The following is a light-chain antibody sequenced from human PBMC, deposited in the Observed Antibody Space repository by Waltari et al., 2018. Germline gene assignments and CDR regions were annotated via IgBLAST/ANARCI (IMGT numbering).Light chain of an antibody. J-gene: IGKJ1*01. CDR3: QHYVRLPAT. V-gene: IGKV3-20*01. Sequence: EIVLTQSPGTLSLSPGERATLSCWASQSVSRALVWYQQKPGQAPRLLIYGASTRAPGMPDRFSGRGSGTGFSLTINRLEPEEFAVDYCQHYVRLPATFGQGTKVEI. CDR1: QSVSRA. CDR2: GAS.